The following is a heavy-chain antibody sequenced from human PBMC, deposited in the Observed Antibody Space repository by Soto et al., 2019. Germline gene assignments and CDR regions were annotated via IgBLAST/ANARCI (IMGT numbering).Heavy chain of an antibody. CDR3: ARTGALWFGELLAVYRDLYFDL. CDR1: GFTFSDYY. J-gene: IGHJ2*01. V-gene: IGHV3-11*01. D-gene: IGHD3-10*01. Sequence: PGGSLRLSCAASGFTFSDYYMSWIRQAPGKGLEWVSYISSSGSTIYYADSVKGRFTISRDNAKNSLYLQMNSLRAEDTAVYYYARTGALWFGELLAVYRDLYFDLWGRGTLVTVSS. CDR2: ISSSGSTI.